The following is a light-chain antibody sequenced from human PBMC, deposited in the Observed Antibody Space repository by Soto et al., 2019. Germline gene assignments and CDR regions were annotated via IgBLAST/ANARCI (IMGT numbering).Light chain of an antibody. CDR2: AAS. CDR3: QQYNDYSTWT. J-gene: IGKJ1*01. V-gene: IGKV1D-13*01. Sequence: SQITQSPSSVSASVGDRVTITCRASQGISSALAWYQQKPGKAPKLLIYAASSLQRGVPSRFSGSGSGTEFTLIISSLQPDDFATYYCQQYNDYSTWTFGQGTKVDIK. CDR1: QGISSA.